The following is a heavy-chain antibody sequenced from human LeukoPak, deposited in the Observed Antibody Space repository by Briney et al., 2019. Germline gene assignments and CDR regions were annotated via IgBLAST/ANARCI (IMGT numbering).Heavy chain of an antibody. J-gene: IGHJ4*02. D-gene: IGHD2-2*01. CDR2: ISGSGGST. V-gene: IGHV3-23*01. CDR3: AKDSFHCSSTSCSVDY. Sequence: GGSLRLSCAASGFTFSSYAMSWVRQAPGKGLEWVSAISGSGGSTYYADSVKGRFTISRDNSKNTLYLQMNSLRAEDTAVYYCAKDSFHCSSTSCSVDYWGQGTLVTVSS. CDR1: GFTFSSYA.